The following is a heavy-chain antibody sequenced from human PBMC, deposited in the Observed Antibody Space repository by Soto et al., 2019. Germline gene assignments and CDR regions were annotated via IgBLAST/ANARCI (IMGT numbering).Heavy chain of an antibody. CDR3: ADQEVGGTSVYTFDP. Sequence: QLHLRESGPGLVKPSETLSLTCTVSAGSITSSSYYWGWIRQPPGKGLEWIGSIYYSGSTYYNPSLKSRVPISVGPSQHQFSLTLRSATAAHAPVYSCADQEVGGTSVYTFDPWGQGTMVTVSP. D-gene: IGHD1-26*01. CDR2: IYYSGST. V-gene: IGHV4-39*01. J-gene: IGHJ5*02. CDR1: AGSITSSSYY.